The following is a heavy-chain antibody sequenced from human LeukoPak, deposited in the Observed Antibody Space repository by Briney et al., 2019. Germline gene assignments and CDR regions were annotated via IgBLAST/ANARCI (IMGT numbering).Heavy chain of an antibody. CDR1: VFTFSNAL. J-gene: IGHJ4*02. Sequence: PGGSLRLSCAASVFTFSNALMSWVRPAPGKGLEWVGRIKSKTYGGTTDYAARVKGRFTISRDDSKNTLYLQMNSLKTEDTAVYYCTTDRPGDYGSWAYFDYWGQGTLVTVSS. D-gene: IGHD3-10*01. V-gene: IGHV3-15*01. CDR3: TTDRPGDYGSWAYFDY. CDR2: IKSKTYGGTT.